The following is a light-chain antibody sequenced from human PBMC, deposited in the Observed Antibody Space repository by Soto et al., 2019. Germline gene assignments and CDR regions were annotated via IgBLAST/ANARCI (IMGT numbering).Light chain of an antibody. CDR3: LQYESYWT. CDR2: QAS. CDR1: QSISRQ. J-gene: IGKJ1*01. V-gene: IGKV1-5*03. Sequence: DIQMTQSPSTLSASVGDRVSITCRASQSISRQLAWYQQKPGKAPNLLIYQASNLATGVPSRFTGSGSGTELPLAISSLQPDDLPTDHFLQYESYWTCGQGPKVEIK.